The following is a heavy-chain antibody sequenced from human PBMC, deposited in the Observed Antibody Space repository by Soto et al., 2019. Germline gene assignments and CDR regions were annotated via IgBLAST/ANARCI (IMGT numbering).Heavy chain of an antibody. J-gene: IGHJ4*02. V-gene: IGHV1-69*01. CDR3: ARDGTILMANFDF. Sequence: QVLLMQSGAEVKKPGSSVKVSCTSSGGPFSSYGISWVRQVPGQGLEWLGGIIPLFGTPSYARKSQDRLTIRADESTTTAYMELSSLTSEDTAMYFCARDGTILMANFDFWGQGTLVTVSS. CDR2: IIPLFGTP. CDR1: GGPFSSYG. D-gene: IGHD2-8*02.